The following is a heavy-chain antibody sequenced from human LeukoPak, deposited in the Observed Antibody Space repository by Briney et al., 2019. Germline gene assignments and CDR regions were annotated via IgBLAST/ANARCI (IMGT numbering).Heavy chain of an antibody. CDR3: AREALTYYYDSSGYNY. J-gene: IGHJ4*02. CDR2: ISSSGSTI. D-gene: IGHD3-22*01. V-gene: IGHV3-48*03. CDR1: GFTFSSYE. Sequence: GGSLRLSCAASGFTFSSYEMNWVRQAPGKGLEWVSYISSSGSTIYYADSVKGRFTISRDNAKNSLYLQMNSLRAEDTAVYYCAREALTYYYDSSGYNYWGQGTLVTVPS.